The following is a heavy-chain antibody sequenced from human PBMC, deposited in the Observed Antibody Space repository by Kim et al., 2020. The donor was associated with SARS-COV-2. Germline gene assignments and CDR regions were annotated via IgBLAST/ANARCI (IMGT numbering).Heavy chain of an antibody. V-gene: IGHV3-7*03. J-gene: IGHJ3*02. Sequence: GGSLRLSCAASGFTFSSYWMSWVRQAPGKGLEWVANIKQDGSEKYYVDSVKGRFTISRDNAKNSLYLQMNSLRAEDTAVYYCARADFYDYGDYGAFDIWGQGTMVTVSS. CDR2: IKQDGSEK. CDR3: ARADFYDYGDYGAFDI. D-gene: IGHD4-17*01. CDR1: GFTFSSYW.